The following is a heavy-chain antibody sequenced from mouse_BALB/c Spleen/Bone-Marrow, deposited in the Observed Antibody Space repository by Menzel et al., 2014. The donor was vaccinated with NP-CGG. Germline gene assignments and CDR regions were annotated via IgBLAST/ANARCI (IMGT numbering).Heavy chain of an antibody. CDR1: GYTFSSYW. D-gene: IGHD1-1*01. Sequence: VQRVESGAELMKPGASVKISCKATGYTFSSYWIEWVKQRPGHGLEWIGEILPGSGSTDYNERFKGKATFAADTSSNTAYMQLSSLTSEDSAVYYCTRSSGSSTSWFAYWGQGTLVTVSA. V-gene: IGHV1-9*01. J-gene: IGHJ3*01. CDR2: ILPGSGST. CDR3: TRSSGSSTSWFAY.